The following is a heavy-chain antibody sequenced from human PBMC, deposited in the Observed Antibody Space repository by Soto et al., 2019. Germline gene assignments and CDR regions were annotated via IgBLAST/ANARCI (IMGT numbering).Heavy chain of an antibody. CDR1: GGSISSGGYY. J-gene: IGHJ4*02. CDR3: ARSHRDNWGSPDYFDY. Sequence: QVQLQESGPGLVKPSQTLSLTCTVSGGSISSGGYYWSWIRQHPGKGLEWIGYIYYNGHTYYNTSLKSRVSISIDTSKNQFALRLTSVTAADTAVYYCARSHRDNWGSPDYFDYWGQGTLVTVSS. D-gene: IGHD7-27*01. V-gene: IGHV4-31*03. CDR2: IYYNGHT.